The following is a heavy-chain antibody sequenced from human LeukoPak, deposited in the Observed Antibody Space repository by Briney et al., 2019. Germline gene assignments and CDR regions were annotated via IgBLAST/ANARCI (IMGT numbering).Heavy chain of an antibody. D-gene: IGHD5-24*01. CDR3: AKSGYNRFDY. J-gene: IGHJ4*02. CDR1: GFTFSYSW. Sequence: PGGSLRLSCAVSGFTFSYSWMSWVRQAPGKGLEWVGNIKQDGSETYYVASVMDRFSISRDNAKNSLFLQMSSLRAEDTAVYYCAKSGYNRFDYWGQGTLVTVSS. CDR2: IKQDGSET. V-gene: IGHV3-7*03.